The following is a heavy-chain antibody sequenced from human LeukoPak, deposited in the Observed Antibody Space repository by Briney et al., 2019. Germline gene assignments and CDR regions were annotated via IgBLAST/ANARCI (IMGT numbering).Heavy chain of an antibody. D-gene: IGHD3-3*01. Sequence: PGGPLRLSCAASGFTFSSYAMSWVRQAPGKGLEWVSAISGSGGSTYYADSVKGRFTISRDNSKNTLYLQMNSLRAEDTAVYYCAKVPITIFGVVTDYYFDYWGQGTLVTVSS. CDR3: AKVPITIFGVVTDYYFDY. J-gene: IGHJ4*02. CDR2: ISGSGGST. V-gene: IGHV3-23*01. CDR1: GFTFSSYA.